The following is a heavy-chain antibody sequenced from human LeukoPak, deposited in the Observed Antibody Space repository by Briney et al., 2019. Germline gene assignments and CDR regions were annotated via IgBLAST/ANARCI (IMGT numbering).Heavy chain of an antibody. D-gene: IGHD6-19*01. CDR1: GYTFTSYG. J-gene: IGHJ4*02. CDR2: ISAYNGNT. CDR3: ASDRRSNGWTGGTDY. V-gene: IGHV1-18*01. Sequence: ASVKVSCKASGYTFTSYGISWVRQAPGQGLEWMGWISAYNGNTNYAQKLQGRVTMTTDTSTSTAYMELRSLRSDDTAVYYCASDRRSNGWTGGTDYWGQGTLVTVSS.